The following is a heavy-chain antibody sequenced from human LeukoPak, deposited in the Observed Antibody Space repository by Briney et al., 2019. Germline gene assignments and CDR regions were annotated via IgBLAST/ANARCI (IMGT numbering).Heavy chain of an antibody. CDR1: GFTFSSYA. CDR3: ARGRRLAAAGPHAFDI. V-gene: IGHV3-30*04. D-gene: IGHD6-13*01. Sequence: PGGSLRLSCAASGFTFSSYAMHWVRQAPGKGLEWVAAIAFDDTDRYYIDSVKGRFTISRDDSKNTLYLHMTSLRAEDTAVYYCARGRRLAAAGPHAFDIWGQGTMVTVSS. J-gene: IGHJ3*02. CDR2: IAFDDTDR.